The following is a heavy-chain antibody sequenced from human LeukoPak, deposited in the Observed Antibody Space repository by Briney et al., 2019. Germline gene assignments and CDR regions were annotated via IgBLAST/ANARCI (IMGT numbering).Heavy chain of an antibody. J-gene: IGHJ4*02. CDR2: ISYDGGNK. V-gene: IGHV3-30-3*01. Sequence: GGSLRLSCAASGFTFSSYAMHWVRQAPGKGLEWVAFISYDGGNKYYADSVKGRFTISRDNSKNTLYLQMNSLRAEDTAVYYCAKSYYDSSGYYPPDFDYWGQGTLVTVSS. CDR1: GFTFSSYA. D-gene: IGHD3-22*01. CDR3: AKSYYDSSGYYPPDFDY.